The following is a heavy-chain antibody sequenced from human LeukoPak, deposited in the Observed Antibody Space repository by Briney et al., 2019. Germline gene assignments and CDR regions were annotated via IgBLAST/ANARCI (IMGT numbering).Heavy chain of an antibody. Sequence: RSETLSLTCTVSGYSIRSGYYWGWIQQPPGKGLEWIGNIYHSGSTYYNPYVKSQVTISIDPSKNQFSLKLSSVTAADTAIYYCARAYSSSWYLNWFDPWGQGTLVTVSS. CDR2: IYHSGST. CDR1: GYSIRSGYY. D-gene: IGHD6-13*01. J-gene: IGHJ5*02. CDR3: ARAYSSSWYLNWFDP. V-gene: IGHV4-38-2*02.